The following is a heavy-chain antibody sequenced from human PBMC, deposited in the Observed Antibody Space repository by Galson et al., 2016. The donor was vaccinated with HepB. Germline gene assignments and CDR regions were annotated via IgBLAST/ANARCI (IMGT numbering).Heavy chain of an antibody. J-gene: IGHJ6*03. CDR2: IYYNGAT. Sequence: TLSLTCIVSGGSITSGPYYWSWIRQHPGKGLEWLGYIYYNGATNYNPSLRRRLSISRDTSKKQVSLTLTYVTDADTAVYDWAREGGVFGDPYYFYYVDVWGKGTTVTVS. CDR1: GGSITSGPYY. V-gene: IGHV4-31*03. CDR3: AREGGVFGDPYYFYYVDV. D-gene: IGHD4-17*01.